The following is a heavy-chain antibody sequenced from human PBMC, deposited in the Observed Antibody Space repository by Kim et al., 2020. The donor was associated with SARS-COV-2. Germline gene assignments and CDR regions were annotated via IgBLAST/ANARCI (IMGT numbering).Heavy chain of an antibody. CDR1: GYTFTGYY. Sequence: ASVKVSCKASGYTFTGYYMHWVRQAPGQGLEWMGRINPHSGGTIYAQKFQGRVTMTRDTSISTAYMELSSLRSDDTAVYYCARGYSSGWYDYWGQGTLVT. CDR3: ARGYSSGWYDY. J-gene: IGHJ4*02. CDR2: INPHSGGT. D-gene: IGHD6-19*01. V-gene: IGHV1-2*06.